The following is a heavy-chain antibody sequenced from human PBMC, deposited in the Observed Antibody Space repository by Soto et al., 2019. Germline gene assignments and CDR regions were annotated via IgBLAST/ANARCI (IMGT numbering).Heavy chain of an antibody. V-gene: IGHV1-8*01. CDR2: MNPNNGNT. CDR1: GYTFTCYD. D-gene: IGHD6-6*01. CDR3: ARRKRRSSSSWFDP. Sequence: QVQLVQSGAEVKKPGASVKVSCKASGYTFTCYDINWVRQATGKGLEWMGWMNPNNGNTGYAQKFQSRVTMTRNTSISTAYTELSSLRSEDTAVYYCARRKRRSSSSWFDPWGQGTLVTVSS. J-gene: IGHJ5*02.